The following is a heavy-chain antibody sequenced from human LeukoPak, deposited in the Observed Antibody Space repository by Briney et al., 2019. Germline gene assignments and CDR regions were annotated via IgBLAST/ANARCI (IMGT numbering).Heavy chain of an antibody. V-gene: IGHV5-51*01. CDR1: GYSFTSYW. Sequence: GESLKISCKGSGYSFTSYWIGWVRQMPGKGLEWMGIIYPGDSDTRYSPSFQGQVTFSADKSISTAYLQWSSLKASDTAMYYCARLGSTLGDAFDIWGQGTMVTVSS. CDR3: ARLGSTLGDAFDI. D-gene: IGHD5/OR15-5a*01. J-gene: IGHJ3*02. CDR2: IYPGDSDT.